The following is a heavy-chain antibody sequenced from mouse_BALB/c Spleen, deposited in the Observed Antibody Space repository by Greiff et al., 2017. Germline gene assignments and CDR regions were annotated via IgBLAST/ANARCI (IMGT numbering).Heavy chain of an antibody. V-gene: IGHV1-7*01. CDR3: TRDGANWDGFAY. CDR1: GYTFTSYW. CDR2: INPSTGYT. J-gene: IGHJ3*01. D-gene: IGHD4-1*01. Sequence: QVQLQQSGAELAKPGASVKMSCKASGYTFTSYWMHWVKQRPGQGLEWIGYINPSTGYTEYNQKFKDKATLTADKSSSTAYMQLSSLTSEDSAVYYCTRDGANWDGFAYWGQGTLVTVSA.